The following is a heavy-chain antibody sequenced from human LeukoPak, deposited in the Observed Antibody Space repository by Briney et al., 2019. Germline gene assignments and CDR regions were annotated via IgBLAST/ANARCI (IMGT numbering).Heavy chain of an antibody. CDR1: GFTFSSYA. V-gene: IGHV3-30*04. CDR2: ISYDGSNK. CDR3: AREVAVAGSGYYFDY. Sequence: GRSLRLSCAASGFTFSSYAMHWVRQAPGEGLEWVAVISYDGSNKYYADSVKGRFTISRDNSKNTLYLQMNSLRAEDTAVYYCAREVAVAGSGYYFDYWGQGTLVTVSS. J-gene: IGHJ4*02. D-gene: IGHD6-19*01.